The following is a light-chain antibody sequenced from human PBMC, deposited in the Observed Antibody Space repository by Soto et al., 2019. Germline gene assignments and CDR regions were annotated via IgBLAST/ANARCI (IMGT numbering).Light chain of an antibody. CDR1: QSVLYSPNNKNY. J-gene: IGKJ2*01. CDR3: QQYYSTPYT. V-gene: IGKV4-1*01. Sequence: DIVMTQSPDSLAVSLGERATINCKSSQSVLYSPNNKNYLAWYQQKPGQTPRLLIYWASIRESGVPDRFSGSGSGTDFTLTISRLQAEDVAVYYCQQYYSTPYTFGPGTKLEV. CDR2: WAS.